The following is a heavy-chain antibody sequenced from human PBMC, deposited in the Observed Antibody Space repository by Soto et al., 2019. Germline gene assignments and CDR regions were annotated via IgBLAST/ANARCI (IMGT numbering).Heavy chain of an antibody. CDR1: GFTFSSYG. J-gene: IGHJ1*01. CDR3: AKEGPVVTFQH. V-gene: IGHV3-30*18. D-gene: IGHD2-15*01. Sequence: RLSCAASGFTFSSYGTHWVRQAPGKGLEWVAVISYDGSNKYYADSVKGRFTISRDNSKNTLYLQMNSLRAEDTAVYYCAKEGPVVTFQHWGQGALVNVSS. CDR2: ISYDGSNK.